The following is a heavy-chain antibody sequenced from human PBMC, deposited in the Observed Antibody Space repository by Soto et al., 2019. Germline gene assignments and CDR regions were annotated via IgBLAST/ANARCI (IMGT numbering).Heavy chain of an antibody. Sequence: PGGSLRLSCAASGFTFSSYSMNWVRQAPGKGLEWVSSISSSSSYIYYADSVKGRFTISRDNAKNSLYLQMNSLRAEDTAVYYCARDPSSWYLLTNQYFDYWGQGTLVTVSS. J-gene: IGHJ4*02. CDR2: ISSSSSYI. V-gene: IGHV3-21*01. CDR3: ARDPSSWYLLTNQYFDY. D-gene: IGHD6-13*01. CDR1: GFTFSSYS.